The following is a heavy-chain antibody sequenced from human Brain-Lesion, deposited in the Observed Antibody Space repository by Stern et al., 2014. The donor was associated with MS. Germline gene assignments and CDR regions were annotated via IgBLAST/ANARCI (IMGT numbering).Heavy chain of an antibody. CDR1: GFTFSQAW. CDR3: VAGAQLWL. D-gene: IGHD1-1*01. CDR2: IKSRTEGGTA. Sequence: VQLVESGGGLVKSGGSLRLSCAASGFTFSQAWMGWVRQVPGKGLEWVGHIKSRTEGGTANYAASVKDRFTVSRDNSANMLSLQMNSLTIEDTAVYYCVAGAQLWLWGQGTLVTVSS. V-gene: IGHV3-15*01. J-gene: IGHJ4*02.